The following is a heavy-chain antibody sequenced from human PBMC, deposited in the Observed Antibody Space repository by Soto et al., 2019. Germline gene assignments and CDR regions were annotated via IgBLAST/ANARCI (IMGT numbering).Heavy chain of an antibody. D-gene: IGHD2-2*01. V-gene: IGHV3-33*01. J-gene: IGHJ5*02. CDR1: GFTFSSYG. CDR3: ARGGYCSSTSCYPNWFDP. Sequence: QVQLVESGGGVVQPGRSLRLSCAASGFTFSSYGMHWVRQAPGKGLEWVAAIWYDGSNKYYADSVKGRFTISRDNSKNTLYLQMNSLRAEDTAVYYCARGGYCSSTSCYPNWFDPWGQGTLVTVSS. CDR2: IWYDGSNK.